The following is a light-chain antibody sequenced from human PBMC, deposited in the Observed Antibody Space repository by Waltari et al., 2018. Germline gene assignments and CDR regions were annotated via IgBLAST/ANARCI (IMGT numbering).Light chain of an antibody. Sequence: QSALTQPASVSGSPGQSITIPCTGTSNAVGASNFLSWYQQNPARAPQLMIYDVTERPSGISYRFSGSKSANTASLTISGLLPEDEAIYYCSSFTDTHTLLFGGGTTVTVL. CDR2: DVT. J-gene: IGLJ2*01. CDR3: SSFTDTHTLL. V-gene: IGLV2-14*03. CDR1: SNAVGASNF.